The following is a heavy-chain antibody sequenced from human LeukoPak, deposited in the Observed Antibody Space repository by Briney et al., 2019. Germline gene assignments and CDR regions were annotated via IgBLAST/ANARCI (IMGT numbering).Heavy chain of an antibody. CDR3: ARDTSGYNDY. Sequence: GGSLRLSCAASGFTFSTYGMHWVRQAPGKGLEWVAVIWYDGSNTYYADSVKGRFTISRDNSKSTLYLQMNSLRAEDTAVYYCARDTSGYNDYWGQGTLVTVSS. CDR2: IWYDGSNT. D-gene: IGHD3-22*01. CDR1: GFTFSTYG. J-gene: IGHJ4*02. V-gene: IGHV3-33*01.